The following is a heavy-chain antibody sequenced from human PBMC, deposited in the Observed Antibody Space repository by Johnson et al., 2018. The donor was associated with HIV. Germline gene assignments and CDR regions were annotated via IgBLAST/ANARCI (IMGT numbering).Heavy chain of an antibody. V-gene: IGHV3-30*18. J-gene: IGHJ3*02. CDR1: GFTFSNYV. D-gene: IGHD5-12*01. CDR2: ISYDGNKK. Sequence: QVKLVESGGGLVQPGGSLRLSCAATGFTFSNYVMTWVRQAPGKGLEWVVLISYDGNKKYYVDSVKGRFTISRDNAKNSLYLQMNSLRAEDTALYYCAKDTVDIVAKGAFDIWGQGTMVTVSS. CDR3: AKDTVDIVAKGAFDI.